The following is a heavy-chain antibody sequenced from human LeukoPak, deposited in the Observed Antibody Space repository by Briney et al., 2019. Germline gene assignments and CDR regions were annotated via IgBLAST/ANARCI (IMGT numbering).Heavy chain of an antibody. Sequence: SETLSLTCTVSGGSISGYYWSWIRQPPGKGLEWIGYIYYSGSTNYNPSLKSRVTISVDTSKNQFSLKLSSVTAADTAVYYCARGMVRGVDYYYYGMDVWGQGTTVTVSS. J-gene: IGHJ6*02. CDR3: ARGMVRGVDYYYYGMDV. V-gene: IGHV4-59*01. CDR2: IYYSGST. D-gene: IGHD3-10*01. CDR1: GGSISGYY.